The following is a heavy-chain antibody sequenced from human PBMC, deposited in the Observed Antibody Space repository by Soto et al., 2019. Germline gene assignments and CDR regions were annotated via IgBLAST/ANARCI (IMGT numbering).Heavy chain of an antibody. CDR1: GGSISDYY. CDR2: IYYSGST. CDR3: AREGLDYDFWSGYYTGNWFDP. D-gene: IGHD3-3*01. J-gene: IGHJ5*02. Sequence: SETLSLTCTVSGGSISDYYWSWIRQPPGKGLEWIGYIYYSGSTNYNPSLKSRVTISVDTSKNQFSLKLSSVTAADTAVYYCAREGLDYDFWSGYYTGNWFDPWGQGPLVTVSS. V-gene: IGHV4-59*01.